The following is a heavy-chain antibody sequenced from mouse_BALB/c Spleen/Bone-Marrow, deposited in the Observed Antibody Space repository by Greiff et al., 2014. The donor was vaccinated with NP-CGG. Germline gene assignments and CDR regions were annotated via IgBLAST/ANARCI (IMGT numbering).Heavy chain of an antibody. Sequence: EVQLQQSGAELVKPGASVKLSCTASGFNIKDTYMHWVKQRPEQGLEWIGRIDPANGNTKYDPKFQGKATITADTSSNTAYLQLSSLSSEDTAFYYCATYYYGSSWGFADWGQGTLVTVSA. CDR2: IDPANGNT. V-gene: IGHV14-3*02. CDR1: GFNIKDTY. D-gene: IGHD1-1*01. J-gene: IGHJ3*01. CDR3: ATYYYGSSWGFAD.